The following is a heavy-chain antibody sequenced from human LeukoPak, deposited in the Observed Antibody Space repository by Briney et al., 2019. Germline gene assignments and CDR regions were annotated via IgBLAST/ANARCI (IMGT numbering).Heavy chain of an antibody. CDR2: ISGDGGDI. Sequence: GGSLRLSCATSGFTFSDYYMSWIRQAPGKGLEWLSYISGDGGDINCADSVGGRFTVSRDNAKNALYLQMNSLRVEDTAIYYCATKAREAPEWGQGTLVTVSS. CDR3: ATKAREAPE. J-gene: IGHJ4*01. CDR1: GFTFSDYY. V-gene: IGHV3-11*01. D-gene: IGHD1/OR15-1a*01.